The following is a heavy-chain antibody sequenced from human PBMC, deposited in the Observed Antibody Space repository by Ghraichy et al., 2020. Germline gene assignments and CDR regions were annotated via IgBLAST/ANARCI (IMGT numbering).Heavy chain of an antibody. D-gene: IGHD6-13*01. CDR3: AREDIAAAGTFGFDP. J-gene: IGHJ5*02. CDR2: IKQDGSEK. V-gene: IGHV3-7*01. Sequence: GGSLRLSCAASGFTFSSYWMSWVRQAPGKGLEWVANIKQDGSEKYYVDSVKGRFTISRDNAKNSLYLQMNSLRAEDTAVYYCAREDIAAAGTFGFDPWGQGTLVTVSS. CDR1: GFTFSSYW.